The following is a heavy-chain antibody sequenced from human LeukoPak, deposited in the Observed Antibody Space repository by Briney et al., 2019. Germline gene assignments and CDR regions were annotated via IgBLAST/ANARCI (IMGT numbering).Heavy chain of an antibody. CDR3: ARELGLRFLEWLLYRSGNGSSYMDV. CDR2: IKQDGSEK. D-gene: IGHD3-3*01. J-gene: IGHJ6*03. Sequence: PGRSLRLSCAASGFTFSSYWMSWVRQAPGKGLEWVANIKQDGSEKYYVDSVKGRFTISRDNAKNSLYLQMNSLRAEDTAVYYCARELGLRFLEWLLYRSGNGSSYMDVWGKGTTVTVSS. V-gene: IGHV3-7*01. CDR1: GFTFSSYW.